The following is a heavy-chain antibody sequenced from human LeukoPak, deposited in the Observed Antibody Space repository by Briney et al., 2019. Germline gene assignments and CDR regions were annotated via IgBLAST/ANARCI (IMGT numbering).Heavy chain of an antibody. V-gene: IGHV3-30*18. Sequence: PGGSLRLSCAASGFTFSSYGTHWVRQAPGKGLEWVAVISYDGSNKYYADSVKGRFTISRDNSKNTLYLQMNSLRAEDTAVYYCAKDEWLANSYYFDYWGQGTLVTVSS. CDR3: AKDEWLANSYYFDY. J-gene: IGHJ4*02. CDR2: ISYDGSNK. CDR1: GFTFSSYG. D-gene: IGHD6-19*01.